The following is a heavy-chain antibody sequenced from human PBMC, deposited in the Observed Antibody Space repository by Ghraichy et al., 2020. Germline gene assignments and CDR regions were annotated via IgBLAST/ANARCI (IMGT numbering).Heavy chain of an antibody. J-gene: IGHJ4*02. V-gene: IGHV3-30*04. CDR1: GISLHNYA. D-gene: IGHD5-18*01. CDR2: ISADGHTK. Sequence: GESLNISCAASGISLHNYAMHWVRQAPGKGLEWVALISADGHTKYYVDSVKGRFILSRDYSKNTVYLQMSSLRPEDTALYYCAKGGDSFGYGDFDGWGQGSLVNVSS. CDR3: AKGGDSFGYGDFDG.